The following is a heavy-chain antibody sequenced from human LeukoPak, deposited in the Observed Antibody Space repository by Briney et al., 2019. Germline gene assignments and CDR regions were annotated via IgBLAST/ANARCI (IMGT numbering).Heavy chain of an antibody. CDR2: ISYSGST. V-gene: IGHV4-59*08. CDR3: ASLMEGMGGKGH. CDR1: HGSMVDHY. D-gene: IGHD3-16*01. Sequence: SETLSLTCNVSHGSMVDHYWSWIRQSPGKGLEWLGYISYSGSTKCNPSLRGRGTMSLDRSKNQFSLNLGSVTATDTAVYYCASLMEGMGGKGHWGQGTLVTVSS. J-gene: IGHJ4*02.